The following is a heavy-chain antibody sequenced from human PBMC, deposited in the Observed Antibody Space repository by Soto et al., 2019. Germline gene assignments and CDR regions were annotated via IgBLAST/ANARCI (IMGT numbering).Heavy chain of an antibody. CDR1: GFTFSSYW. V-gene: IGHV3-7*01. J-gene: IGHJ4*02. CDR3: ARTGAMTTVIDYYFDY. CDR2: IKQDGSEK. D-gene: IGHD4-17*01. Sequence: GGSLRLSCAASGFTFSSYWMSWVRQAPGKGLEWVANIKQDGSEKYYVDSVKGRFTISRDNAKNSLYLQMNSLRAEATAVYYCARTGAMTTVIDYYFDYWGQGTLVTVSS.